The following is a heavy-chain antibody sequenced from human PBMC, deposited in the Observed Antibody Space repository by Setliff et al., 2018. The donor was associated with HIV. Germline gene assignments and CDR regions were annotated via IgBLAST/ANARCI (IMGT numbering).Heavy chain of an antibody. J-gene: IGHJ4*02. Sequence: GGSLRLSCAGSGFTFDSHGMIWVRQAPGRGLEWLAYINPAGITMYYADSVRGRFTISRDNAQSSLYLQINSLRAEDTAVYYCARGPGVRAAIDYWGQGTLVTVS. CDR1: GFTFDSHG. D-gene: IGHD2-15*01. V-gene: IGHV3-48*01. CDR2: INPAGITM. CDR3: ARGPGVRAAIDY.